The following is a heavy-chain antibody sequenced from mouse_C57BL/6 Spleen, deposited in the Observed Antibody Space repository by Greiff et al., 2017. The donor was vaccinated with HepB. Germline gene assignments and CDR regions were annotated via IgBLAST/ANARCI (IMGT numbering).Heavy chain of an antibody. CDR3: ARGTVVAYYYAMDY. CDR2: ISSGSSTI. V-gene: IGHV5-17*01. J-gene: IGHJ4*01. Sequence: EVQLQESGGGLVKPGGSLKLSCAASGFTFSDYGMHWVRQAPEKGLEWVAYISSGSSTIYYADTVKGRFTISRDNAKNTLFLQMTSLRSEDTAMYYCARGTVVAYYYAMDYWGQGTSVTVSS. D-gene: IGHD1-1*01. CDR1: GFTFSDYG.